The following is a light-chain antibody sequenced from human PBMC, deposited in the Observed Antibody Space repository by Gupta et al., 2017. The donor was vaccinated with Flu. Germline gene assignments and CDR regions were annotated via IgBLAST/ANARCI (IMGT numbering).Light chain of an antibody. J-gene: IGKJ1*01. Sequence: ETVMTQSPLALSVTPGEAASISCRSSQSLLHINGYNYLDWYLQKPGQPPQLLLYLASNRASGVPDRFSGSGSGTTFTLKISRVEADDVGIYYCMQARQTPPTFGQGTKVEMK. CDR2: LAS. V-gene: IGKV2-28*01. CDR1: QSLLHINGYNY. CDR3: MQARQTPPT.